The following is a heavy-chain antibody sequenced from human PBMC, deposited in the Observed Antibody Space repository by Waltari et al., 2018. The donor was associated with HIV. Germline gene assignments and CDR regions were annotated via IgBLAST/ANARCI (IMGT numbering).Heavy chain of an antibody. CDR1: RGYFSGYY. CDR2: INDSGST. D-gene: IGHD2-8*02. CDR3: ARGPWWRVPKTPYDY. V-gene: IGHV4-34*01. J-gene: IGHJ4*02. Sequence: QVQLQQWGAGLLKPSETLSLTCAVSRGYFSGYYWAWIRQPPGTGLEWIAEINDSGSTNHNPSLKSRVTMSVDTSKNQFSLNLTSVTAAYTAVYYFARGPWWRVPKTPYDYWGQGNLVTVSS.